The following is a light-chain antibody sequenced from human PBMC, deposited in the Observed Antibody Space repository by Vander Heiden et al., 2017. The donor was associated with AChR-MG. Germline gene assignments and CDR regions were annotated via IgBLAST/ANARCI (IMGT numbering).Light chain of an antibody. J-gene: IGKJ4*01. CDR2: GAS. CDR1: QSVSSSY. V-gene: IGKV3-20*01. CDR3: QQDGSSPLT. Sequence: IVLTQSTVTLSLSPGERATLSCRASQSVSSSYLAWYQQKPGQAPRLLIYGASSRATGIPDRFSGSGSGTDFTLTISRLEPEDFAVYYCQQDGSSPLTFGGGTKVEIK.